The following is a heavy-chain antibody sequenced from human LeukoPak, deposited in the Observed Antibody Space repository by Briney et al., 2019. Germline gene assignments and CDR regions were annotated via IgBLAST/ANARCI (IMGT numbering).Heavy chain of an antibody. V-gene: IGHV1-3*01. CDR2: INAGNGNT. CDR3: ARDWGYCSGGSCYAMEF. D-gene: IGHD2-15*01. Sequence: GASVKVSCKASGYTFTSYAMHWVRQAPGQRLEWMGGINAGNGNTKYSQKFQGRVTITRDTSASTAYMVLSSLRSEDTAGYYCARDWGYCSGGSCYAMEFWGQGTLVTVSS. J-gene: IGHJ4*02. CDR1: GYTFTSYA.